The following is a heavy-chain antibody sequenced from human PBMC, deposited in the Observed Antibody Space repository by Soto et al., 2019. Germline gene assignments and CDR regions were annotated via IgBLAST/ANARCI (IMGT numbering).Heavy chain of an antibody. CDR1: GLTFSDHY. D-gene: IGHD3-16*01. CDR2: TKDKAKSYTA. CDR3: TTEGALPGPDFDY. V-gene: IGHV3-72*01. J-gene: IGHJ4*02. Sequence: EVQLVESGGGLVQPGGSLRLSCVASGLTFSDHYIDWVRQAPGKGLEWVGRTKDKAKSYTAEYAASVKGRFTISRDDSKNTLYLQMNSLKTEDTAVYYCTTEGALPGPDFDYWGQGTLVTVSS.